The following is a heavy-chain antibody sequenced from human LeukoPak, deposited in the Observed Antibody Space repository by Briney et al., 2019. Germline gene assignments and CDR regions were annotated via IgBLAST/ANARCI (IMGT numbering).Heavy chain of an antibody. CDR3: VRLRRNTDSSGYYYYYDY. J-gene: IGHJ4*02. CDR2: INKGATHM. D-gene: IGHD3-22*01. Sequence: NPGGSLRLSCEASQFSFSNYSFNWVRQAPGQGLEWVSSINKGATHMYYADSMKGRFTVSRDDAKNSLYLQMNSLRAEDTAVYYCVRLRRNTDSSGYYYYYDYWGRGTLVTVSS. V-gene: IGHV3-21*01. CDR1: QFSFSNYS.